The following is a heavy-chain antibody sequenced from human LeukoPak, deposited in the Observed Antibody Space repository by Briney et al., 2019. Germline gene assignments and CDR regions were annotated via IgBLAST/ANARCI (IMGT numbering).Heavy chain of an antibody. CDR1: GFTFSSYW. D-gene: IGHD2-15*01. J-gene: IGHJ3*02. V-gene: IGHV3-74*01. CDR2: INSDGSST. Sequence: GGSLRLSCAASGFTFSSYWMHWVRQAPGKGLAWVSRINSDGSSTSYADSVKGRFTISRDNAKNTLYLQMNSLRAEDTAVYYCAKATSTYCSGGSCYGGDAFDIWGQGTMVTVSS. CDR3: AKATSTYCSGGSCYGGDAFDI.